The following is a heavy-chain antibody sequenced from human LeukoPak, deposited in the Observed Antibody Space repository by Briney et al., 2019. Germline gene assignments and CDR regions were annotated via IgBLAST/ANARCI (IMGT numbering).Heavy chain of an antibody. CDR3: ARDQKVLRYFDWLFDY. CDR1: GFTFSSYA. CDR2: ISYDGSNK. D-gene: IGHD3-9*01. Sequence: GRSLRLPCAASGFTFSSYAMHWVRQAPGKGLEWVAVISYDGSNKYYADSVKGRFTISRDNSKSTLYLQMNSLRAEDTAVYYCARDQKVLRYFDWLFDYWGQGTLVTVSS. V-gene: IGHV3-30-3*01. J-gene: IGHJ4*02.